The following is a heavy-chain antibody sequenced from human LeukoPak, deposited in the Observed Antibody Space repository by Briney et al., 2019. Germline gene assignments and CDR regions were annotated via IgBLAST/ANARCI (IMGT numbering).Heavy chain of an antibody. J-gene: IGHJ6*04. V-gene: IGHV3-21*01. CDR3: ARAHCSGGSCYPRGVYYGMDV. Sequence: GGSLRLSCAASGFTFSSYSMNWVRQAPGKGLEWVSSISSSSSYIYYADSVKGRFTISRDNAKNSLYLQMNSLRAEDTAVYYCARAHCSGGSCYPRGVYYGMDVWGKGTTVTVSS. D-gene: IGHD2-15*01. CDR1: GFTFSSYS. CDR2: ISSSSSYI.